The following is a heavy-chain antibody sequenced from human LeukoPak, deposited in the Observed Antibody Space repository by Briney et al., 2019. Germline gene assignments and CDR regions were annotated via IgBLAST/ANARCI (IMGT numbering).Heavy chain of an antibody. D-gene: IGHD2-15*01. V-gene: IGHV3-33*01. Sequence: PGGSLRLSCTGSGFTFGDYAMSWFRRAPGKGLDWVAIIWYDGSIKYYADSVKGRFTISRDNSKNTMYLQMNSLRVEDTAVYYCARIGCTGGNCRPYYYYGMDVWGQGTTVTVSS. CDR1: GFTFGDYA. CDR3: ARIGCTGGNCRPYYYYGMDV. CDR2: IWYDGSIK. J-gene: IGHJ6*02.